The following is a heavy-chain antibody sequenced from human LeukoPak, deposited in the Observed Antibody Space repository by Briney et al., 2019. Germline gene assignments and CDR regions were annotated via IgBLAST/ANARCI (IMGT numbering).Heavy chain of an antibody. D-gene: IGHD1-26*01. CDR1: GFAFSTYW. V-gene: IGHV3-74*01. J-gene: IGHJ4*02. CDR3: VRDLGGRSGH. Sequence: GGSLRLSCAASGFAFSTYWMYWVRQAPGKGLVWVSHINSDGNNAEYADSVKGRFTISRDNSKNTLYLQMNSLRAEDTAVYYCVRDLGGRSGHWGQGTLVTVSS. CDR2: INSDGNNA.